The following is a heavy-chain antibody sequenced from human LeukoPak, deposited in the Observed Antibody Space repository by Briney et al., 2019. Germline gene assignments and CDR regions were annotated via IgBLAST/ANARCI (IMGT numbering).Heavy chain of an antibody. CDR3: AREQWLVRGFDY. D-gene: IGHD6-19*01. V-gene: IGHV3-48*03. CDR1: GVITSSYA. Sequence: GGSLRLSCAASGVITSSYAMSWVRQAPGKGLEWVSYISSSGSTIYYADSVKGRFTISRDNAKNSLYLQMNSLRAEDTAVYYCAREQWLVRGFDYWGQGTLVTVSS. CDR2: ISSSGSTI. J-gene: IGHJ4*02.